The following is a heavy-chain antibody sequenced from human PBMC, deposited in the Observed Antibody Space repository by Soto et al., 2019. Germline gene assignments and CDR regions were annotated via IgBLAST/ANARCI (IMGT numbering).Heavy chain of an antibody. CDR1: GFTFSSYE. J-gene: IGHJ5*02. D-gene: IGHD5-12*01. Sequence: PGGSLRLSSAASGFTFSSYEMNWVRQAPGKGLEWVASISSDSNYIYYADSVEGRSTISRDNAKNSLYLQMNSLRAEDTAIYYCAGIYATRDWFDPWGQGTLVTVSS. CDR2: ISSDSNYI. CDR3: AGIYATRDWFDP. V-gene: IGHV3-21*01.